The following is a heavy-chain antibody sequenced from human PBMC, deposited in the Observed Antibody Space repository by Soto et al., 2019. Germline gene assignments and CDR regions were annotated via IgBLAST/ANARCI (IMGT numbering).Heavy chain of an antibody. D-gene: IGHD3-3*01. CDR1: GFTFSSYS. CDR3: ASLYDFWSGYYYDY. V-gene: IGHV3-21*01. J-gene: IGHJ4*02. Sequence: GGSLRLSCAASGFTFSSYSMNWVRQAPGKGLEWVSSISSSSSYIHYADSVKGRFTISRDNAKNSLYLQMNSLRAEDTAVYYCASLYDFWSGYYYDYWGQGTLVTVSS. CDR2: ISSSSSYI.